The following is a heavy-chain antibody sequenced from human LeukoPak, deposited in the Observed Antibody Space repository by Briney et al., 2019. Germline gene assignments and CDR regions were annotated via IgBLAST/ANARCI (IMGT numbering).Heavy chain of an antibody. V-gene: IGHV4-39*01. CDR1: GGSISSSSYY. CDR3: ASQGGYYYPHFDY. D-gene: IGHD3-22*01. CDR2: IYYSGST. J-gene: IGHJ4*02. Sequence: PSETLSLTCTVSGGSISSSSYYWGWIRQPPGKGLEWMGSIYYSGSTYYNPSLKSRVTISVDTSKNQFSLKLSSVTAADTAVYYCASQGGYYYPHFDYWGQGTLVTVSS.